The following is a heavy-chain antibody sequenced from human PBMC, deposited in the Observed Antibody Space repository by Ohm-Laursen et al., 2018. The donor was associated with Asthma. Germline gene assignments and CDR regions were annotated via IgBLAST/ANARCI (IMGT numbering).Heavy chain of an antibody. CDR2: IFQTGSS. Sequence: TLSLTCSVSGGSITSGPFYWGWLRQHPGKGLEWIGYIFQTGSSYYNPSLKSRVSISVDTSKNQFSLRVSSVTAADTAVYYCAREATVITRYFDSWGQGILVTVSS. J-gene: IGHJ4*02. V-gene: IGHV4-31*03. CDR1: GGSITSGPFY. CDR3: AREATVITRYFDS. D-gene: IGHD4-23*01.